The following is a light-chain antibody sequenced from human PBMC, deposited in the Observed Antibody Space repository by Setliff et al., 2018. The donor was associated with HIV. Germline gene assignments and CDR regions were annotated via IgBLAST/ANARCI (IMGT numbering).Light chain of an antibody. Sequence: DIVMTQSPDSLAVSLGERATINCKSSQSVLYSSNNKNYLAWYQQKPGQPPRLLIYWASTRESGVPERFSGSGSGTDFTLTISSLQPEDFATYSCQQFNSYPLTFGGGTKVDIK. CDR3: QQFNSYPLT. CDR1: QSVLYSSNNKNY. V-gene: IGKV4-1*01. CDR2: WAS. J-gene: IGKJ4*01.